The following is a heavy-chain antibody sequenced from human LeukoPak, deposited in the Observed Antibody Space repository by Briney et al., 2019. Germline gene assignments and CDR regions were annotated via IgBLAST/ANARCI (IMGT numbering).Heavy chain of an antibody. CDR3: ARANGGPAPFFDY. CDR2: IYYSGST. Sequence: SETLSLTCTVSGGSISSYYWSWIRQPPGKGLEWIGYIYYSGSTNYNPSLKSRVTISVDTSKNQFSLKLGSVTAADTAVYYCARANGGPAPFFDYWGQGTLVTVSS. V-gene: IGHV4-59*01. D-gene: IGHD3-16*01. CDR1: GGSISSYY. J-gene: IGHJ4*02.